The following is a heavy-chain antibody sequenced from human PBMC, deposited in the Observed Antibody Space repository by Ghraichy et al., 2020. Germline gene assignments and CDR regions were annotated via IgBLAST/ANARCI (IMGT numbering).Heavy chain of an antibody. CDR1: GDSISSGGYY. D-gene: IGHD3-10*01. CDR2: IYNSGST. J-gene: IGHJ3*01. Sequence: SETPSLTCTVSGDSISSGGYYWSWIRQHPGKGLEWIGYIYNSGSTYYNPSLKSRVTMSVDTSKNQFSLKLKSVTAADTSVYYCARDRGFGPMVRRASGGAFDVWGQGTMVTVSS. V-gene: IGHV4-31*03. CDR3: ARDRGFGPMVRRASGGAFDV.